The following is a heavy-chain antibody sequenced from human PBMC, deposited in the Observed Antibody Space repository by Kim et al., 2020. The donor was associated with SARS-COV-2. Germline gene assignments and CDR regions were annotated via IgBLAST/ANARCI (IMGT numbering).Heavy chain of an antibody. CDR2: ISSSSSYI. CDR1: GFTFSSYS. J-gene: IGHJ6*03. Sequence: GGSLRLSCAASGFTFSSYSMNWVRQAPGKGLEWVSSISSSSSYIYYADSVKGRFTISRDNAKNSLYLQMNSLRAEDTAVYYCARADLVVVPAAIRYYYYMDVWGKGTTVTVSS. V-gene: IGHV3-21*01. D-gene: IGHD2-2*01. CDR3: ARADLVVVPAAIRYYYYMDV.